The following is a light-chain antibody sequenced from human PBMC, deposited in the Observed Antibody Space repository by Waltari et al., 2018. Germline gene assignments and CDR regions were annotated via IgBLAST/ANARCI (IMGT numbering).Light chain of an antibody. CDR2: WAS. CDR1: QSLLYSSRNKNY. V-gene: IGKV4-1*01. CDR3: QQYYATPYS. Sequence: DVVMTQSPDSLAVSLGERATINCTSSQSLLYSSRNKNYLAWYQKKPGQPPKLLIYWASAREAGVPDRISGSGSGTDFTLTISSLQAEDVAVYYCQQYYATPYSFGQGTKVEIK. J-gene: IGKJ2*03.